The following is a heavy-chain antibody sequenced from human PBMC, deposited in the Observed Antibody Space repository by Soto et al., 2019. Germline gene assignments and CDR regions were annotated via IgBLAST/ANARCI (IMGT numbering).Heavy chain of an antibody. D-gene: IGHD6-19*01. Sequence: EVQLVESGGGLVQPGGSLRLSCAASGFTFSSYSMNWVRQAPGKGLEWVSYISSSSSTIYYADSVKGRFTISRDNAKNSLYLQMNSLRDEDTAVYYCARDRLPDSVWDFDYLGQGTRVTVSS. CDR2: ISSSSSTI. CDR3: ARDRLPDSVWDFDY. CDR1: GFTFSSYS. V-gene: IGHV3-48*02. J-gene: IGHJ4*02.